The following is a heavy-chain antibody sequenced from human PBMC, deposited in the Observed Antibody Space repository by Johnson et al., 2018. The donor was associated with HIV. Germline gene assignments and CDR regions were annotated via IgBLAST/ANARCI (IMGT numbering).Heavy chain of an antibody. CDR2: ISWNSGGI. CDR1: GFTFDDYA. Sequence: EVQLVESGGGLVQPGRSLRLSCAASGFTFDDYAMHWVRQAPGKGLEWVSGISWNSGGIGYADSVKGRFTISRDNAKNSLYLEMNGLRAEDTAVYYCARDLTGSYAVDIWGHGTMVTVSS. V-gene: IGHV3-9*01. J-gene: IGHJ3*02. CDR3: ARDLTGSYAVDI. D-gene: IGHD1-26*01.